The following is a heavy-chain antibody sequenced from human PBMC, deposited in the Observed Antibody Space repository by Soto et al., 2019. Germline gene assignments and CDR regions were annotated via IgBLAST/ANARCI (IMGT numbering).Heavy chain of an antibody. CDR3: AHGPYSSGYFSPPIY. J-gene: IGHJ4*02. CDR1: GYTFTSYY. CDR2: INPSGGST. Sequence: ASVKVSCKASGYTFTSYYMHWVRQAPGQGLEWMGIINPSGGSTSYAQKFQGRVTMTRDTSTSTVYMELSSLRSEDTAVYYCAHGPYSSGYFSPPIYWGQGTLVTVSS. D-gene: IGHD3-22*01. V-gene: IGHV1-46*03.